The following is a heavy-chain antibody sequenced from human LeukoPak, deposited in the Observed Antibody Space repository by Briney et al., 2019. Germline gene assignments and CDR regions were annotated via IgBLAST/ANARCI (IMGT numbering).Heavy chain of an antibody. CDR1: GLSFGNYW. CDR2: INQDANER. D-gene: IGHD5-18*01. Sequence: GGSLRLSCAVSGLSFGNYWMSWVRQAPGKGLEWVANINQDANERYYVDSVKGRYTISRDNAKNSLYLRVNSLRAEDTAVYYCARVVGGIELDYWGQGTLVTVSS. V-gene: IGHV3-7*01. CDR3: ARVVGGIELDY. J-gene: IGHJ4*02.